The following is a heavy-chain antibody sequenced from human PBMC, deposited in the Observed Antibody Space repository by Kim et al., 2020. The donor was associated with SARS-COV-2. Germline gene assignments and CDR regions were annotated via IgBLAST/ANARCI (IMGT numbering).Heavy chain of an antibody. CDR3: ARAPISSSWRGYYYYGMDV. J-gene: IGHJ6*02. V-gene: IGHV1-69*13. D-gene: IGHD6-13*01. CDR1: GGTFSSYA. Sequence: SVKVSCKASGGTFSSYAISWVRQAPGQGLEWMGGIIPIFGTANYAQKFQGRVTITADESTSTAYMELSSLRSEDTAVYYCARAPISSSWRGYYYYGMDVWGQGTTVTVSS. CDR2: IIPIFGTA.